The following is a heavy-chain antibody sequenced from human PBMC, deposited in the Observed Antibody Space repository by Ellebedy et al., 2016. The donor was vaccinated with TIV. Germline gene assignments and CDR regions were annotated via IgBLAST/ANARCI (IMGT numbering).Heavy chain of an antibody. Sequence: GGSLRLXXAASGFTFSSYAMSWVRQAPGKGLEWVSSISGSGGSTYYADSVKGRFTISRDNSKNTLYLQMNSLRAEDTAVYYCAKWWGFYFDYWGQGTLVTVSS. J-gene: IGHJ4*02. V-gene: IGHV3-23*01. CDR3: AKWWGFYFDY. CDR1: GFTFSSYA. CDR2: ISGSGGST. D-gene: IGHD2-15*01.